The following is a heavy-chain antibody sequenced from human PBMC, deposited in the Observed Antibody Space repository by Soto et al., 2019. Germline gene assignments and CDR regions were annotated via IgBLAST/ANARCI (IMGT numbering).Heavy chain of an antibody. Sequence: QLHLQESGSGLVRPSQTLTLTCAVSGASISSGDYSWTWIRQPPGRGLEWIGYIYHSGNTYYNPSLKSRVTISVVRSKTQFFLDLNYVTAADTAVYYCASFGHSGGYFPSYFDSWGQGTLVTVSS. CDR2: IYHSGNT. V-gene: IGHV4-30-2*01. CDR3: ASFGHSGGYFPSYFDS. D-gene: IGHD3-22*01. J-gene: IGHJ4*02. CDR1: GASISSGDYS.